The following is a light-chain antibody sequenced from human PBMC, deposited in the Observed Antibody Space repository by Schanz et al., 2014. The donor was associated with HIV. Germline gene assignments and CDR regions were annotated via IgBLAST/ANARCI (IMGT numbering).Light chain of an antibody. Sequence: QSALTQPPSASGSPGQSVTISCTGTSSDVGGYNYVSWYQRHPGKAPKLMIYDVNNRPSGVSNRFSGSKSGNTASLTISGLQAEDEADYYCSSYTSSSTLVFGGGTKVTVL. CDR2: DVN. V-gene: IGLV2-14*03. CDR3: SSYTSSSTLV. J-gene: IGLJ2*01. CDR1: SSDVGGYNY.